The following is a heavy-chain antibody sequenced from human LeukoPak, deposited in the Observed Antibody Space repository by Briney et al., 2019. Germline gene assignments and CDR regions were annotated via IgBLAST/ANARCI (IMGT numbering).Heavy chain of an antibody. CDR1: GYTFTDYY. V-gene: IGHV5-51*01. CDR2: IYPGDSDT. J-gene: IGHJ4*02. CDR3: ARRLYGGDVFDY. Sequence: KVSCKVSGYTFTDYYMHWVRQMPGKGLEWMGIIYPGDSDTRYSPSLQGRVTISADKSISTAYLQWSSLKASDTAMYYCARRLYGGDVFDYWGQGILVTVSS. D-gene: IGHD4-23*01.